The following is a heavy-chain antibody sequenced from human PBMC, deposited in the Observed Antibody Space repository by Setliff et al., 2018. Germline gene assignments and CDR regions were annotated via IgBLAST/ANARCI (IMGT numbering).Heavy chain of an antibody. CDR3: ARVSEQYLAFDY. Sequence: ASVKVSCKVSGYTFTDYYMHWVQQAPGKGLEWMGLVDPEDGETIYAEKFQGRVTMTRDTSISTAYMELGRLMSHDTAVYFCARVSEQYLAFDYWGQGTLVTVSS. V-gene: IGHV1-69-2*01. J-gene: IGHJ4*02. CDR2: VDPEDGET. CDR1: GYTFTDYY. D-gene: IGHD4-4*01.